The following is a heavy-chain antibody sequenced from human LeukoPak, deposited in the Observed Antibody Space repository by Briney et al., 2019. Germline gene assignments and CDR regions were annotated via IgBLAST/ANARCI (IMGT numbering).Heavy chain of an antibody. CDR3: ARVELIVALPTSFDP. CDR1: GGSIRSNNHY. Sequence: SETLSLTCAVSGGSIRSNNHYWGWIRQPPGKGLGWIGNIYFNGNIAYNPSLQSRVTISVDTSKNQFSLRLNSVTSADTAMYYCARVELIVALPTSFDPWGQGTLVTVSS. J-gene: IGHJ5*02. D-gene: IGHD5-12*01. V-gene: IGHV4-39*07. CDR2: IYFNGNI.